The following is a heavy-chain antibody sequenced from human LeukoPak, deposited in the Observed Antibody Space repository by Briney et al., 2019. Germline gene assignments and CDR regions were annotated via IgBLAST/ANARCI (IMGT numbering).Heavy chain of an antibody. Sequence: ASVKVSCKASGYTFTSYGISWVRQAPGQGLEWMGWISAYNGNTNYAQKLQGRVTMTTDTSTSTAYMELRSLRSDDTAVYYCAREEVVRAFGGGWFDPWGQGTLVTVSS. CDR3: AREEVVRAFGGGWFDP. D-gene: IGHD2-21*01. CDR2: ISAYNGNT. J-gene: IGHJ5*02. CDR1: GYTFTSYG. V-gene: IGHV1-18*01.